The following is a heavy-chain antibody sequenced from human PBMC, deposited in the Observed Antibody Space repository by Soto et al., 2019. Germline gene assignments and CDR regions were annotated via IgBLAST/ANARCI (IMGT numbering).Heavy chain of an antibody. Sequence: SETLSLTCTVSGGSISSSSYYWVWIRQPPGKGLEWIGSIYYSGSTYYNPSLKSRVTISVDTSKNQFSLKLSSVTAADTAVYYCARLGIVVVPAAISPFDYWGQGTLVTVSS. CDR3: ARLGIVVVPAAISPFDY. CDR2: IYYSGST. D-gene: IGHD2-2*02. V-gene: IGHV4-39*01. J-gene: IGHJ4*02. CDR1: GGSISSSSYY.